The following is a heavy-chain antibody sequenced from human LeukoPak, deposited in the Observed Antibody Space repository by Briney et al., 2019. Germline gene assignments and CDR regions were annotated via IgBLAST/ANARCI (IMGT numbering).Heavy chain of an antibody. Sequence: GGSLTLSCAASGFTFSSYAMHWVRQAPGKGLEWVAVISYDGSNKYYADSVKGRFTISRDNSKNTLYLQMNSLRAEDTAVYYCARGKGIDSSGYYFDYWGQGTLVTVSS. CDR1: GFTFSSYA. D-gene: IGHD3-22*01. CDR3: ARGKGIDSSGYYFDY. CDR2: ISYDGSNK. J-gene: IGHJ4*02. V-gene: IGHV3-30*01.